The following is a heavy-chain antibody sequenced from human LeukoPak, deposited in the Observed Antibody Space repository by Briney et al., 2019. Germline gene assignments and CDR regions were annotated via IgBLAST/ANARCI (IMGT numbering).Heavy chain of an antibody. Sequence: GGSLRLSCAASGFTFSSYSMNWVRQAPGKGLEWVSSISSSSSYIYYADSVKGRFTISRDNAKNSLYLQMNSLRAEDTAVYYCARDGPYYYDSSGSYYYYMDVWGKGTTVTISS. CDR3: ARDGPYYYDSSGSYYYYMDV. V-gene: IGHV3-21*01. J-gene: IGHJ6*03. D-gene: IGHD3-22*01. CDR1: GFTFSSYS. CDR2: ISSSSSYI.